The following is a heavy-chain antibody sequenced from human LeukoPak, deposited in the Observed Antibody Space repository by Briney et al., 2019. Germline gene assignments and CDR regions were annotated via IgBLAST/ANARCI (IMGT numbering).Heavy chain of an antibody. D-gene: IGHD3-9*01. CDR3: ASRPPTGYAYLGVFDY. V-gene: IGHV3-7*01. Sequence: GGSLRLSCAASGLTFSRHWMSWVRQAPGKGLEWVANIKPDGSEKYYVDSVRGRFTTSRDNSRSSLYLQMNNLGVEDTALYYCASRPPTGYAYLGVFDYWGQGTLVTVSS. J-gene: IGHJ4*02. CDR2: IKPDGSEK. CDR1: GLTFSRHW.